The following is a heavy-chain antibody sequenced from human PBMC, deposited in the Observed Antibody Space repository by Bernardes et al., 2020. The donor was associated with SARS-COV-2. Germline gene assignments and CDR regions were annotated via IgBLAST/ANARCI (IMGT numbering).Heavy chain of an antibody. J-gene: IGHJ5*02. Sequence: ASVKVSCKASGYTFTSYGISWVRQAPGQGLEWMGWISADSVNTDYAEKFQGRVTMTTDTSTSTAYMELRRLRSDDTAVYYCATVVGYTYGGGWFDPWGQGTLVIGSS. CDR3: ATVVGYTYGGGWFDP. CDR2: ISADSVNT. D-gene: IGHD5-18*01. CDR1: GYTFTSYG. V-gene: IGHV1-18*01.